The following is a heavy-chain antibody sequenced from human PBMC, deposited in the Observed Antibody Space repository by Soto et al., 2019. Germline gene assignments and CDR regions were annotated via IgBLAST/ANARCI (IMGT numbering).Heavy chain of an antibody. Sequence: PGVSLKISCQVSGYTFTIYWIGWVRQMPGKGLEWMGIIYPSDSDTRYSPSFQGQVTISADQSINTAYLQWDSLKASDTAIYYCARPANTVADHFDLWGQGTPVTVSS. D-gene: IGHD4-17*01. CDR2: IYPSDSDT. J-gene: IGHJ4*02. CDR3: ARPANTVADHFDL. CDR1: GYTFTIYW. V-gene: IGHV5-51*01.